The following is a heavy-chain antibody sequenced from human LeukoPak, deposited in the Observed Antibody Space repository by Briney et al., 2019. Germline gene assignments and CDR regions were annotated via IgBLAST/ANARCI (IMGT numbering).Heavy chain of an antibody. J-gene: IGHJ4*02. CDR1: GGSISSSGYY. CDR3: ARWGYDKSFDY. CDR2: IYYSGST. D-gene: IGHD3-22*01. V-gene: IGHV4-39*07. Sequence: SETLSLTCTVSGGSISSSGYYWGWIRQPPGKGLELIGSIYYSGSTYYNPSLKSRVTISVDTSKNQFSLKLSSVTAADTAVYYCARWGYDKSFDYWGQGTLVTISS.